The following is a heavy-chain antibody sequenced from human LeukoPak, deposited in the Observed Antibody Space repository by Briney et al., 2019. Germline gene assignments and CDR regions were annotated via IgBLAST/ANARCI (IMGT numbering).Heavy chain of an antibody. D-gene: IGHD2-8*02. CDR1: GYMFTDYY. CDR2: INPHSGGA. V-gene: IGHV1-2*02. Sequence: GASVKVSCKASGYMFTDYYLHWVRQAPGQGLEWMGWINPHSGGADLAPKFQGRVTMTRDTSINTTYMELTSLISDDTAVYYCARETYFDPTGHYGWFDPWGQGTLVPVSS. J-gene: IGHJ5*02. CDR3: ARETYFDPTGHYGWFDP.